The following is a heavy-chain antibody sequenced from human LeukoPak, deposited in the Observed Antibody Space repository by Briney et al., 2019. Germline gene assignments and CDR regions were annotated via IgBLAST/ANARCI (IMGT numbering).Heavy chain of an antibody. CDR1: GWSFNDYY. J-gene: IGHJ5*02. CDR2: INARGDT. D-gene: IGHD2-2*01. Sequence: SETLSLTCAVYGWSFNDYYWNWIRQPPGKGLEWIGEINARGDTNYNPSLKSRVTISVDTSKKQFSLRLTSMYYCARGQAPAARGYNWFDPWGQGTLVTVSS. V-gene: IGHV4-34*01. CDR3: ARGYNWFDP.